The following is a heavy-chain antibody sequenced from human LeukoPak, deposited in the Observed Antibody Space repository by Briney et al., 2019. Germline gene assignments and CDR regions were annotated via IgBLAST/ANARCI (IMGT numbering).Heavy chain of an antibody. CDR3: ARGPTYGDYVLYYYYYMDV. CDR2: INPNSGGT. D-gene: IGHD4-17*01. J-gene: IGHJ6*03. Sequence: ASVKVSCKASGYTFTGYYMHWVRQAPGRGLEWMGWINPNSGGTNYAQKFQGRVTMTRDTSISTAYMELSRLRSDDTAVYYCARGPTYGDYVLYYYYYMDVWGKGTTVTISS. CDR1: GYTFTGYY. V-gene: IGHV1-2*02.